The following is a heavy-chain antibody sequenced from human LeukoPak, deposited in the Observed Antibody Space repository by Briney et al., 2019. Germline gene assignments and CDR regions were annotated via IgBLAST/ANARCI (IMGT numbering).Heavy chain of an antibody. CDR1: GGSISTYN. D-gene: IGHD1-26*01. Sequence: SETLSLTCTVSGGSISTYNWNWIRQPPGKGLEWIGYVHYSGSTIYNPSLTSRVTISVDTSKNQFSLNLTSVTAADTAVYFCARDSGLRRWELSTIYNYGMDVWGQGTTVTVSS. CDR2: VHYSGST. CDR3: ARDSGLRRWELSTIYNYGMDV. J-gene: IGHJ6*02. V-gene: IGHV4-59*01.